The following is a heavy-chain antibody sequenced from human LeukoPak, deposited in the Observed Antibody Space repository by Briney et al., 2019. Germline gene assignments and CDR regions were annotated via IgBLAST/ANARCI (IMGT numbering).Heavy chain of an antibody. V-gene: IGHV3-11*01. CDR1: GFSFSDYY. D-gene: IGHD1-26*01. J-gene: IGHJ4*02. CDR2: ISQSGADI. Sequence: PGGSLRLSCTASGFSFSDYYMSWIRRAPGEGLEWLSFISQSGADIHYADSVRGRFIISRDNAQNSLYLQMNSLRAEDTAVYYCARDIRAVGVTLYFDYWGQGALVTVSS. CDR3: ARDIRAVGVTLYFDY.